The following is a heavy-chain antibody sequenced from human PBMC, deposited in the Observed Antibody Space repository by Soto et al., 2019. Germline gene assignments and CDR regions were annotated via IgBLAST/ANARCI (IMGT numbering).Heavy chain of an antibody. CDR2: INAGNGNT. J-gene: IGHJ6*02. V-gene: IGHV1-3*01. CDR1: GYTFTSYA. D-gene: IGHD6-19*01. Sequence: QVQLVQSGAEVKKPGASVKVSCKASGYTFTSYAMHWVRQAPGQRLEWMGWINAGNGNTKYSQKFQGRVTITRDTSASTAYMELSSLRSEDTAVYYCARDGGQWLGSYYNGMDVWGQGTTVTVSS. CDR3: ARDGGQWLGSYYNGMDV.